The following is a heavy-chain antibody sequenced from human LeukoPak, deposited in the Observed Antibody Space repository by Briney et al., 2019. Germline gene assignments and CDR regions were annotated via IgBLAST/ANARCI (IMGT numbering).Heavy chain of an antibody. Sequence: GGSLRLSCAASGFTFSSYAMSWVRQAPGKGLEWVSSISSSSSYIYYADSVKGRFTISRDNAKNSLYLQMNSLRAEDTAVYYCAKSSEYYYGSGSYYAFFDHWGQGTLVTVSS. D-gene: IGHD3-10*01. V-gene: IGHV3-21*04. CDR3: AKSSEYYYGSGSYYAFFDH. J-gene: IGHJ4*02. CDR1: GFTFSSYA. CDR2: ISSSSSYI.